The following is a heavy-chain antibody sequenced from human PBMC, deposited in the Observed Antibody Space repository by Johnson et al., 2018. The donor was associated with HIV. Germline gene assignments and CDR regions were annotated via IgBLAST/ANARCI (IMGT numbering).Heavy chain of an antibody. V-gene: IGHV3-30*02. D-gene: IGHD6-13*01. Sequence: VQLVESGGGVVRPGGSLRLSCATSGFTFDDYGMSWVRQAPGKGLEWVAFIRYDGSNKYYADSVKGRFTISRDNAKNSLYLQMKSLRAEDTAVYYCARGGLIAAAAIDDAFDVWGQGTLVTVSS. J-gene: IGHJ3*01. CDR2: IRYDGSNK. CDR3: ARGGLIAAAAIDDAFDV. CDR1: GFTFDDYG.